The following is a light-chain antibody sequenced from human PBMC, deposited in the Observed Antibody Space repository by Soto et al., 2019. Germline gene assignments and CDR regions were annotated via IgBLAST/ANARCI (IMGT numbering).Light chain of an antibody. CDR3: QQYYDWPRT. Sequence: DTVMTQSPVTLSGSPGERVTLSCRASQGIISNLAWYQQKRGQAPRVLIYGASTRATGVPDRFSDSGSGTEFTLTITSLQSEDSAIYYCQQYYDWPRTFGQGTNVEIK. V-gene: IGKV3-15*01. CDR1: QGIISN. CDR2: GAS. J-gene: IGKJ1*01.